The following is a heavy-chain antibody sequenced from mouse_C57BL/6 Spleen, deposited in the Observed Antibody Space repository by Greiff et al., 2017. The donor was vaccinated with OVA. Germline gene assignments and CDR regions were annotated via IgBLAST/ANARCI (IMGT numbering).Heavy chain of an antibody. V-gene: IGHV6-3*01. CDR1: GFTFSNYW. CDR2: ISLKSVNYAT. J-gene: IGHJ1*03. CDR3: TGDGSSPYWYFDV. D-gene: IGHD1-1*01. Sequence: DVKLQASGGGLVQPGGSMKLSCVASGFTFSNYWMNWVRQSPEKGLEWVAQISLKSVNYATHYAESVKGTFTISRDDSKSSVDLQMNNLRAEDTGIYYCTGDGSSPYWYFDVWGTGTTVTVSS.